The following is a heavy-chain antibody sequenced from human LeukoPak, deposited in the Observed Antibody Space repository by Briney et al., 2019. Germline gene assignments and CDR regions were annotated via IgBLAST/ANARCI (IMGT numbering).Heavy chain of an antibody. J-gene: IGHJ4*02. CDR1: GFTFSTYT. V-gene: IGHV3-23*01. D-gene: IGHD4-17*01. Sequence: QPGGSLRLSCAASGFTFSTYTSSWVRQAPGKGLEWVSAVNGGGNTWYAGSVKGRFTISRDNSKNTLYLQMNSLRAEDTAIYYCAKERQAGDYFTSEYWGLGTLVTVSS. CDR2: VNGGGNT. CDR3: AKERQAGDYFTSEY.